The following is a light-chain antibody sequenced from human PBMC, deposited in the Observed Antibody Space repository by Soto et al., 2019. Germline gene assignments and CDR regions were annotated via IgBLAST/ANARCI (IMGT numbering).Light chain of an antibody. CDR2: GVT. V-gene: IGLV2-8*01. CDR3: YSYAGRNIWV. Sequence: QSALAQPPSASGSPGQSVTISCTGSGSDIGAYNFVSWYQQHPGKAPKLMLFGVTERPSGVPDRFSVSKSGNTASLTFSGLEADDEAVYYCYSYAGRNIWVFGGGTQLTVL. J-gene: IGLJ3*02. CDR1: GSDIGAYNF.